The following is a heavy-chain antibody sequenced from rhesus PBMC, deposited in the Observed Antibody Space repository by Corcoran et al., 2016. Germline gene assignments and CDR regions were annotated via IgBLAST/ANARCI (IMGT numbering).Heavy chain of an antibody. CDR1: GYSFTTYW. Sequence: EVQLVQSGAEVKRPGESLKISCKTSGYSFTTYWNRGVRQMPGKGLEWMGAIDPSDSDTRYNPSFQGQVTISADKSISTAYLQWSRLKASDTATYYCARGYNWNQGLGYWGQGVLVTVSS. V-gene: IGHV5-20*01. CDR2: IDPSDSDT. J-gene: IGHJ4*01. CDR3: ARGYNWNQGLGY. D-gene: IGHD1-26*01.